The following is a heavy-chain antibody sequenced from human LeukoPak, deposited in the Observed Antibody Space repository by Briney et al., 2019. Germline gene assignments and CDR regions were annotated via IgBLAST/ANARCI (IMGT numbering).Heavy chain of an antibody. CDR3: ARQGDGGYSYGNFDS. Sequence: SETLSLTCTVSGGSISSRAYYWGWIRQPPGKGLEWIGSIYYTGATYSSPSLKSRLTLSLDTSENHFSLKISSVTAADTAVYYCARQGDGGYSYGNFDSWGQGTLVAVSS. CDR1: GGSISSRAYY. D-gene: IGHD5-18*01. J-gene: IGHJ4*02. CDR2: IYYTGAT. V-gene: IGHV4-39*01.